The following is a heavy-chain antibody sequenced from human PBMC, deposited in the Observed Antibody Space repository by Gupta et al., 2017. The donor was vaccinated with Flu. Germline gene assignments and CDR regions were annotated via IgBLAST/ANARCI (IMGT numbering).Heavy chain of an antibody. CDR3: ARALDVTVAGTSDY. J-gene: IGHJ4*02. Sequence: VERGESGQGLVKPGGSLKHSSAVAGLPFSTDCVNWVRPAPGKGLEWVSSIRSSSSYINYADSVKGRVTISRHNAKNSLYLQMNSLRAEDTAVYYCARALDVTVAGTSDYWGQGTLVTVSS. CDR1: GLPFSTDC. D-gene: IGHD6-19*01. V-gene: IGHV3-21*01. CDR2: IRSSSSYI.